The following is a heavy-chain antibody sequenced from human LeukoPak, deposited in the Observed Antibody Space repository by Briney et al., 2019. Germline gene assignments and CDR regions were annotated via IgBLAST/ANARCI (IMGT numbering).Heavy chain of an antibody. D-gene: IGHD4-23*01. CDR1: GFTFSSYA. CDR2: ITGSGGTT. J-gene: IGHJ4*02. V-gene: IGHV3-23*01. Sequence: GGSLRLSCAASGFTFSSYAMSWVRQAPGKGLEWVSAITGSGGTTYYADSVKGRFTIYRDNSNSTLYLQMNSLRAEDTAIYYCAKLNVYGGKSPVDYWGQG. CDR3: AKLNVYGGKSPVDY.